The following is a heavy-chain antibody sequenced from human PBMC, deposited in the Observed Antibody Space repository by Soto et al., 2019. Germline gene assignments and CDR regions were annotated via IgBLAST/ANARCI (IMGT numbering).Heavy chain of an antibody. Sequence: GQSLNSSCKGSGYSFTNYWIRWVRQMPGKGLEWLGRIDPTDSYTHASPSLQGKATSSAYKSSSTAYLQWSSLKASDTAMYYCASSHTGDSLDIWGQGTTPTVSS. CDR1: GYSFTNYW. CDR2: IDPTDSYT. V-gene: IGHV5-10-1*04. CDR3: ASSHTGDSLDI. D-gene: IGHD2-8*02. J-gene: IGHJ3*02.